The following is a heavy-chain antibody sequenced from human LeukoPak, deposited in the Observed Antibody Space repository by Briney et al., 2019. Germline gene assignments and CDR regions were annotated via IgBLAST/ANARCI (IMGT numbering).Heavy chain of an antibody. CDR1: GYTFTGYY. CDR2: INPNNGDT. D-gene: IGHD1-26*01. V-gene: IGHV1-2*02. Sequence: ASVKVSCKASGYTFTGYYMHWVRQASGQGLEWMGWINPNNGDTAYAQKFQGRVTMTRVTSISTAYMELSRLTSDDTAVFYCARGRSEGDTGTYLEDYWGQGTLVTVSS. CDR3: ARGRSEGDTGTYLEDY. J-gene: IGHJ4*02.